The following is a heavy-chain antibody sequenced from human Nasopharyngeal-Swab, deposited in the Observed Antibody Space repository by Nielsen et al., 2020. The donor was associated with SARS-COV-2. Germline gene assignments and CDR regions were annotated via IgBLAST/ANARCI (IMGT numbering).Heavy chain of an antibody. CDR2: IYYSGST. CDR3: ARGRSSGWFHYYFDY. D-gene: IGHD6-13*01. J-gene: IGHJ4*02. V-gene: IGHV4-59*12. CDR1: GDSISSYY. Sequence: SETLSLTCSVSGDSISSYYWSWIRQPPGKGLEWIGYIYYSGSTNYNPSLKSRVTISVDTSKNQFSLKLISVTAADTAMYYCARGRSSGWFHYYFDYWGQGTLVTVSS.